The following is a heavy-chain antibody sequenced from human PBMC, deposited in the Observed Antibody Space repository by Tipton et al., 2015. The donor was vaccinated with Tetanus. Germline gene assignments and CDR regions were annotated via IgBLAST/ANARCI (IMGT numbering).Heavy chain of an antibody. CDR3: ARRVVGATLDY. CDR2: IYYTGNT. Sequence: TLSLTCTVSGGSISSGGYFWSWIRQHPGQGLEWIGYIYYTGNTYYNPSLKSRVTLSIDMSKNQFSLRLSSVTAADTAVYFCARRVVGATLDYWGQGSLVTVSS. V-gene: IGHV4-31*03. D-gene: IGHD1-26*01. CDR1: GGSISSGGYF. J-gene: IGHJ4*02.